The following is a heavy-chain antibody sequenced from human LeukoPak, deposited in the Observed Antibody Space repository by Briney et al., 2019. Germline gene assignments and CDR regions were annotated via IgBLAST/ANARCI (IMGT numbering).Heavy chain of an antibody. D-gene: IGHD3-10*01. CDR3: AKERGTAGECAFDI. J-gene: IGHJ3*02. CDR1: GFTFSPNW. Sequence: PGGSLRLSCAASGFTFSPNWISWVRRAPGKGLEWVANIKPDGRQKYYVDSVNGRFTISRDNAKNSLYLQMNSLRAEDTAVYYCAKERGTAGECAFDIWGQGTLVTVS. V-gene: IGHV3-7*03. CDR2: IKPDGRQK.